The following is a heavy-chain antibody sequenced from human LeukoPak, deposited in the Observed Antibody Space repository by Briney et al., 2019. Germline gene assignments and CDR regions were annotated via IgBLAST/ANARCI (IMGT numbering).Heavy chain of an antibody. D-gene: IGHD3-9*01. Sequence: ASVKVSCKASGYTFTGYYMHWVRQAPGQGLEWMGWINPNSGGTNYAQKFQGRVTMTRDTSISTAYMELSRLRSDDTAVYYCARVYDILGEPMDVWGKGTTVTVSS. CDR2: INPNSGGT. CDR1: GYTFTGYY. CDR3: ARVYDILGEPMDV. V-gene: IGHV1-2*02. J-gene: IGHJ6*03.